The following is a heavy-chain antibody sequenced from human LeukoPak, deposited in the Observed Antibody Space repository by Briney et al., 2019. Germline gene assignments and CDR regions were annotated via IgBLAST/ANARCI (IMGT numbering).Heavy chain of an antibody. V-gene: IGHV3-33*06. CDR3: AKDAQRGFDYSNSLEY. D-gene: IGHD4-11*01. Sequence: GKSLTLSCVASQFRFPFSHYGMHWVRQAPGRGVEWVAVIWSDGTNQYYADSVKGRFTISRDNSKNTVYLQMNSLRAEDTAVYFCAKDAQRGFDYSNSLEYWGQGTLVTVSS. J-gene: IGHJ4*02. CDR1: QFRFPFSHYG. CDR2: IWSDGTNQ.